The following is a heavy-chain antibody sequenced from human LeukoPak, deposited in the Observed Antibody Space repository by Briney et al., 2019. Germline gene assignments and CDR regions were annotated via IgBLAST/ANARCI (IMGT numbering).Heavy chain of an antibody. CDR1: GFTFSSYG. CDR2: IWYDGSNK. Sequence: GGSLRLSCAASGFTFSSYGMHWVRQAPGKGLEWVAVIWYDGSNKYYADSVKGRFTISRDNAKNSLYLQMNSLRVEDTAVYYCATATSLDYGDYFFHHWGQGTLVTVSS. V-gene: IGHV3-33*03. CDR3: ATATSLDYGDYFFHH. D-gene: IGHD4-17*01. J-gene: IGHJ1*01.